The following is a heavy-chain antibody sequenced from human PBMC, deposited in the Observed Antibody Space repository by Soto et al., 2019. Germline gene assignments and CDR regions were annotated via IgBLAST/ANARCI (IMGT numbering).Heavy chain of an antibody. J-gene: IGHJ6*02. D-gene: IGHD3-10*01. CDR1: GGTFSSYA. V-gene: IGHV1-69*13. CDR2: IIPIFGTA. CDR3: ARGWGFGELPIYYYYYGMDV. Sequence: ASVKVSCKASGGTFSSYAISWVRQAPGQGLEWMGGIIPIFGTANYAQKFQGRVTITADESTSTAYMELSSLRSEDTAVYYCARGWGFGELPIYYYYYGMDVWGQGTTVTVSS.